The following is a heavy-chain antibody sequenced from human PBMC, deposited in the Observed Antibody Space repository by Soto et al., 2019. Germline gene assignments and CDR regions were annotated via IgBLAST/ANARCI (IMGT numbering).Heavy chain of an antibody. V-gene: IGHV3-30-3*01. CDR2: ISHDGSMT. D-gene: IGHD6-19*01. Sequence: QVQLVESGGGVVQPGRSLRLSCAASAISFANSAMHWVRQVPGKGLEWVAIISHDGSMTSYADSVRGRFTISRDNSKNTLFLQMNTLRAEDTAVYYGARDRYGIGWGDALDIWGRGTMVTVSS. J-gene: IGHJ3*02. CDR1: AISFANSA. CDR3: ARDRYGIGWGDALDI.